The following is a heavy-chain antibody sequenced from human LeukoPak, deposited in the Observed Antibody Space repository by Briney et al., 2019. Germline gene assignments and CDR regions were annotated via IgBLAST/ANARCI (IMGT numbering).Heavy chain of an antibody. D-gene: IGHD5-18*01. V-gene: IGHV3-21*01. CDR2: ISSSSSYI. CDR1: GFTFSSYS. CDR3: ARTAMATGSFDY. J-gene: IGHJ4*02. Sequence: GASLRLSCAASGFTFSSYSMNWVRQAPGKGLEWVSYISSSSSYIYYADSVKGRFTISRDNAKNSLYLQMNSLRAEDTAVYYCARTAMATGSFDYWGQGTLVTVSS.